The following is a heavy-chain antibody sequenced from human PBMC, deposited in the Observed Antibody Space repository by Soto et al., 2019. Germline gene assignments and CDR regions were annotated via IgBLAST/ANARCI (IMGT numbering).Heavy chain of an antibody. CDR2: IYYSGST. D-gene: IGHD6-6*01. CDR3: AREGAAPYYYYGMDV. CDR1: GGSIRSGGDF. J-gene: IGHJ6*02. V-gene: IGHV4-31*03. Sequence: QVQLQESGPGLVKPSQTLSLPCTVSGGSIRSGGDFWSWIRQHPGKGLEWIGFIYYSGSTYYNPSLKSRVTMSVDTSKNQSSLKLSSVTAADTGVYYCAREGAAPYYYYGMDVWGQGTTVTVSS.